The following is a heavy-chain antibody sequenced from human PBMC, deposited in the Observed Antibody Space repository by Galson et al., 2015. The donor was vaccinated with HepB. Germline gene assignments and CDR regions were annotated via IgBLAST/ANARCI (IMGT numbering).Heavy chain of an antibody. Sequence: SVKVSCKASGGTFSSYAISWVRQAPGQGLEWMGGIIPIFGTANYAQKFQGRVTITADESTSTAYMELSSLGSEDTAVYYCARDSNWGPVWFDPWGQGTLVTVSS. J-gene: IGHJ5*02. CDR1: GGTFSSYA. D-gene: IGHD7-27*01. V-gene: IGHV1-69*13. CDR2: IIPIFGTA. CDR3: ARDSNWGPVWFDP.